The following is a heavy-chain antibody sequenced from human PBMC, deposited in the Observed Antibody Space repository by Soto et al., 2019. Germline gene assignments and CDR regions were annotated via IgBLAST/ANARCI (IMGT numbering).Heavy chain of an antibody. CDR3: ARMGSQRYYYYGMDG. CDR1: GFTFSSYS. J-gene: IGHJ6*02. CDR2: ISSSSSYI. D-gene: IGHD6-25*01. V-gene: IGHV3-21*01. Sequence: EVQLVESGGGLVKPGGSLRLSCAASGFTFSSYSMNWVRQAPGKGLEWVSSISSSSSYIYYADSVKGRFTISRDNAKNSQYLQMNSLRAEDRDVYYCARMGSQRYYYYGMDGWGQGTTVTVSS.